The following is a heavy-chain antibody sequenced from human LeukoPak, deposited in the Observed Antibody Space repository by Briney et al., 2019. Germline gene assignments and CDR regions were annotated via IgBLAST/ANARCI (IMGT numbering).Heavy chain of an antibody. J-gene: IGHJ3*02. V-gene: IGHV1-69*04. Sequence: ASVNVSCKVSGDTFTSHAINWVRQAPGQGLEWMGRIIPILGITNYAQKFQGRVTITADKSTSTAYMELSSLRSEDTAVFYCAKDHVSYRKIRHQLGLDAFEIWGQGAMVTVSS. D-gene: IGHD6-13*01. CDR3: AKDHVSYRKIRHQLGLDAFEI. CDR1: GDTFTSHA. CDR2: IIPILGIT.